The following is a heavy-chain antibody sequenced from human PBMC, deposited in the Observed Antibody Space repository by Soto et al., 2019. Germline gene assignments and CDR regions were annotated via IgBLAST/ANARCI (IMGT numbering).Heavy chain of an antibody. CDR1: GFSFTDYS. J-gene: IGHJ6*03. CDR3: ARDGAYCSGTGCRDYFHYMDV. V-gene: IGHV3-21*01. CDR2: ISGSSSYI. Sequence: EVQLVESGGGLVKPGGSLRLSCAASGFSFTDYSMKWVRQAPVKGLEWVSCISGSSSYIYYAYSLKSRFTVSRGNAERSLFLQMNSLGAEDTAVYYCARDGAYCSGTGCRDYFHYMDVWGKGTTVTVSS. D-gene: IGHD2-2*01.